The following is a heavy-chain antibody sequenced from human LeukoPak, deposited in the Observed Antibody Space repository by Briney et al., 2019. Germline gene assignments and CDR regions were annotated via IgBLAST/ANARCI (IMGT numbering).Heavy chain of an antibody. Sequence: PGGSLRLSCAASGFTFSSYGMHWVRQAPGKGLEWVAVIWYDGSNKYYADSVKGRFTISRGNSKNTLYLQINSLRAEDTAVYYCARDRSRGLAAGGYFDYWGQGTLVTVSS. CDR2: IWYDGSNK. V-gene: IGHV3-30*19. CDR1: GFTFSSYG. J-gene: IGHJ4*02. D-gene: IGHD6-13*01. CDR3: ARDRSRGLAAGGYFDY.